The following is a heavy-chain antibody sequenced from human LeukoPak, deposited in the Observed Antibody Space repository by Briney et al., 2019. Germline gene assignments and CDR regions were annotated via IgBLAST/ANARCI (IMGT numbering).Heavy chain of an antibody. CDR2: MNPNSGDT. D-gene: IGHD3-10*01. V-gene: IGHV1-8*01. J-gene: IGHJ4*02. Sequence: ASVKVSCKASGYTFTSYDINWVRQAPGQGLEWMGWMNPNSGDTGYVQKFQGRVTMTGSTSISTAYMELSSLRSEDTAIYYCARGGFGSGSHFDYWGQGTLVTVSS. CDR3: ARGGFGSGSHFDY. CDR1: GYTFTSYD.